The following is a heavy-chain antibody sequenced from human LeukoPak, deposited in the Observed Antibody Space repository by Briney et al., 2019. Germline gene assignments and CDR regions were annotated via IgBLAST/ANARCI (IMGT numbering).Heavy chain of an antibody. CDR2: IYYSGST. Sequence: SETLSLTCTVSGGGSISNYYWNWIRQSPRKGLECFGNIYYSGSTNYNPSLQSRVTISVDTSKAQFSLWLSSVTDADTAIYYCARSPQGYYDSSDDIVTWYFDLWGRGTLVTVSS. D-gene: IGHD3-22*01. CDR3: ARSPQGYYDSSDDIVTWYFDL. CDR1: GGGSISNYY. J-gene: IGHJ2*01. V-gene: IGHV4-59*01.